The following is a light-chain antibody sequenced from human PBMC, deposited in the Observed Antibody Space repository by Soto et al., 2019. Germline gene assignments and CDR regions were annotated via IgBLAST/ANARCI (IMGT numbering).Light chain of an antibody. CDR3: SPYARCRTYF. Sequence: QSVLTQPASVSGSPGQSITISCTGTSSDVGSYNLVSWYQQHPGKVPQLMIYEGSKRPSGVSNRFSGSKSGNTASLTISGPQPEDGADYYCSPYARCRTYFSGTVPKVTV. V-gene: IGLV2-23*01. J-gene: IGLJ1*01. CDR2: EGS. CDR1: SSDVGSYNL.